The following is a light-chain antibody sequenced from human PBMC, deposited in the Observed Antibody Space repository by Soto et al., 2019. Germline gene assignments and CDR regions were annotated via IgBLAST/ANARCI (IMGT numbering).Light chain of an antibody. CDR3: QQYNNWWT. CDR2: GAS. J-gene: IGKJ1*01. Sequence: EIFLTQSPFTLSLSAVEIATLSCRASQSVSSNLAWYQQKPGQAPRLLIYGASTRATGIPARFSGSGSGTEFTLTISSLQSEDFAVYYCQQYNNWWTFGQGTKVDIK. CDR1: QSVSSN. V-gene: IGKV3-15*01.